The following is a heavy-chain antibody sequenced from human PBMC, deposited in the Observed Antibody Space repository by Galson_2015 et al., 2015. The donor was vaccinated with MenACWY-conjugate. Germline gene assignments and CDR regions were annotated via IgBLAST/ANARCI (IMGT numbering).Heavy chain of an antibody. J-gene: IGHJ5*02. Sequence: QSGAEVKKPGASVEVSCKASGYTFTRYGISWVRQAPGQGLEWMGWISAYNGNTNYAQKLQVRVTMTTDTSTSTAYMELRSLRSDDTSVYYCARVVTGTTWWFDPWGQGTLVTVSS. CDR1: GYTFTRYG. V-gene: IGHV1-18*04. CDR3: ARVVTGTTWWFDP. D-gene: IGHD1-7*01. CDR2: ISAYNGNT.